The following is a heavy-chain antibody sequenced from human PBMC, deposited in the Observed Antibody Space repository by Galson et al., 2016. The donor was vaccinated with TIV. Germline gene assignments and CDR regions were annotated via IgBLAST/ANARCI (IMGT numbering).Heavy chain of an antibody. CDR1: GFGFSSYG. V-gene: IGHV3-33*01. CDR2: IWYDGTDK. D-gene: IGHD2-2*01. J-gene: IGHJ5*02. Sequence: SLRLSCAASGFGFSSYGMHWVRQAPGRGLEWVAVIWYDGTDKYYAASVKGRFTISRDNPKNTLHLQMNSLRAEDTAVYYCTRDRFCSSSTCYGWFDPWGQGTLVSVSS. CDR3: TRDRFCSSSTCYGWFDP.